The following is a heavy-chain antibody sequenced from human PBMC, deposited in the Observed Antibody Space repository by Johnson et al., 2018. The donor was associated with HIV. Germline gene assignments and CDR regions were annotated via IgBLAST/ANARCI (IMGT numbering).Heavy chain of an antibody. Sequence: VESGGGVVQPGRSLRLSCAASGFTFRSYAMHWVRQAPGKGLEWVAVISYDGKSTYYADSVKGRFTISRDNSENTLYLQMNSLRAEDTAVYYCAKDEQWLNDAFDIWGQGTMVTVSS. CDR1: GFTFRSYA. V-gene: IGHV3-30*04. CDR3: AKDEQWLNDAFDI. J-gene: IGHJ3*02. CDR2: ISYDGKST. D-gene: IGHD6-19*01.